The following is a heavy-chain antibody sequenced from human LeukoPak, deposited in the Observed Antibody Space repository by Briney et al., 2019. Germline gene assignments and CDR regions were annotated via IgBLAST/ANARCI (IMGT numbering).Heavy chain of an antibody. V-gene: IGHV3-21*01. CDR1: GFTFSGYS. D-gene: IGHD3-22*01. Sequence: GGSLRLSCAASGFTFSGYSMNWVRQAPGKGLEWVSSISSSSSYIYYADSVKGRFTISRDNAKNSLYLQMNSLRAEDTAVYYCASTEPDYYDSSGYSREGDYWGQGTLVTVSS. J-gene: IGHJ4*02. CDR2: ISSSSSYI. CDR3: ASTEPDYYDSSGYSREGDY.